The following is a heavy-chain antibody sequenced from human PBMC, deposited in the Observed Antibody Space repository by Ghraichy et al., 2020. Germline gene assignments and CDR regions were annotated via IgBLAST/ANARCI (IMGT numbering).Heavy chain of an antibody. Sequence: LSLTCRASGFIFTDYWMAWVRRAPGKGLEWVANIKQDGGERKFADSVKGRFGISRDNADDSVFLHMNNLRVEDSAIYYCARDSHWFDQWGQGTLVTVSS. CDR3: ARDSHWFDQ. J-gene: IGHJ5*02. V-gene: IGHV3-7*01. CDR2: IKQDGGER. CDR1: GFIFTDYW.